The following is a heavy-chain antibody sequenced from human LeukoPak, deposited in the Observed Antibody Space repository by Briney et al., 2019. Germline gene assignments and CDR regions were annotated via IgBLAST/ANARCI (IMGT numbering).Heavy chain of an antibody. CDR1: GVSISRSTDY. D-gene: IGHD3-22*01. CDR3: AISTMIVVGEWDDAFDI. Sequence: SETLSLTCIVSGVSISRSTDYWVWIRQSPVKGLEWIGSIFSSGSAYYNPSLKSRVTISVATSKNQFSLKLSSVTAADTAVYYCAISTMIVVGEWDDAFDIWGQGTMVTVSS. V-gene: IGHV4-39*07. CDR2: IFSSGSA. J-gene: IGHJ3*02.